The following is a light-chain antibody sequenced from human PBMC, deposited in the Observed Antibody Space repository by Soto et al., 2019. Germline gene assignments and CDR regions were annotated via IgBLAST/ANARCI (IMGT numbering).Light chain of an antibody. Sequence: EIVFTQSPGALSLSIGERATLSCRASQIFTSNSLAWYQQKPGQAPRLLVYGAPSRATGISDRFSGSGSGTDLALTISMLEPEDFAVYYCQQYGSSGKFGQGTQLEIK. CDR2: GAP. CDR3: QQYGSSGK. V-gene: IGKV3-20*01. CDR1: QIFTSNS. J-gene: IGKJ5*01.